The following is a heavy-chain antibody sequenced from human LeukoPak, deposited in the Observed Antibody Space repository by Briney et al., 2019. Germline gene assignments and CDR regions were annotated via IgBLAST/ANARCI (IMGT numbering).Heavy chain of an antibody. CDR2: IWYDRTNK. D-gene: IGHD4-17*01. J-gene: IGHJ4*02. CDR1: GFTFSPYA. V-gene: IGHV3-33*01. Sequence: PGRSLRLFCAASGFTFSPYAMHWVRQAPGKGLEWVAVIWYDRTNKYYADSVKGRFTISRDNSKNTLYLQMSSLRAEDTAVYYCARDRLTTVTTFHFDYWGQGTLVTVSS. CDR3: ARDRLTTVTTFHFDY.